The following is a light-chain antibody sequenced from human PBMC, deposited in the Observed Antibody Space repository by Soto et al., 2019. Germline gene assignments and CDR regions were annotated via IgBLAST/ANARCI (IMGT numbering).Light chain of an antibody. CDR3: QHYGNSPWT. J-gene: IGKJ1*01. Sequence: VLTQSPGTLSLSPGESATLSCRASQIVRSTYLAWYQQKPGQAPRLLIYDASSRATDIPDRFSGSGSGTEFTLTISGLEPEDFAVYYCQHYGNSPWTFGQGTRVIFK. CDR1: QIVRSTY. V-gene: IGKV3-20*01. CDR2: DAS.